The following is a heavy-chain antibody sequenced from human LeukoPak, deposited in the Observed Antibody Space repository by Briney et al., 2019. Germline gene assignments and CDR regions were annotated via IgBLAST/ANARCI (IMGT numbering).Heavy chain of an antibody. J-gene: IGHJ6*01. V-gene: IGHV3-30-3*01. CDR2: ISYDGSNK. CDR3: ARAIGNYDILTGPRGYGMDV. D-gene: IGHD3-9*01. CDR1: GFTFSSYA. Sequence: PGRSLRLSCAASGFTFSSYAMHWVRQAPGKGLEWVAVISYDGSNKYYADSVKGRFTISRDNSKNTLYLQMNSLRAEDTAVYYCARAIGNYDILTGPRGYGMDVWGQGTTVTVSS.